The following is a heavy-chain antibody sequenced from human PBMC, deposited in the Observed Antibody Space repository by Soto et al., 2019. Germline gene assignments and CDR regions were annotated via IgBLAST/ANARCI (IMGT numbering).Heavy chain of an antibody. CDR3: ERTYRSGYGYFDY. CDR1: GFTFSSYA. CDR2: ISYDGSNK. V-gene: IGHV3-30-3*01. J-gene: IGHJ4*02. Sequence: GGSLRLSCAASGFTFSSYAMHWVRQAPGKGLEWVAVISYDGSNKYYADSVKGRFTISRDNSKNTLYLQMNSLRAEDTAVYYCERTYRSGYGYFDYWGQGTLVTVSS. D-gene: IGHD6-19*01.